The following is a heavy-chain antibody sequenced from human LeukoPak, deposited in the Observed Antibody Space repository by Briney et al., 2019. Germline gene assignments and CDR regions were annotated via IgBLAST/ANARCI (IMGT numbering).Heavy chain of an antibody. CDR1: GFTFSSYA. V-gene: IGHV3-30-3*01. J-gene: IGHJ4*02. CDR3: ASDGYGSGSYLDY. D-gene: IGHD3-10*01. CDR2: ISYDGSNK. Sequence: SGGSLGLSCAASGFTFSSYAMHWVRQAPGKGLEWVAVISYDGSNKYYADSVKGRFTISRDNSKNTLYLQMNSLRAEDTAVYYCASDGYGSGSYLDYWGQGTLVTVSS.